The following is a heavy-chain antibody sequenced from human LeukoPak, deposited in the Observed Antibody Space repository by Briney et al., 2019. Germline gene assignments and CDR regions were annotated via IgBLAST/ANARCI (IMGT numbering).Heavy chain of an antibody. V-gene: IGHV3-30*02. Sequence: PGGSLRLSCAAPGFTLSSYGMHWVRQAPGKGLEWVAFIRYDGNNKYYADSVKGRFTISRDNSKNTLYLQMNSLRAEDTAVYYCARTVGYGAYNWFDPWGQGTLVTVSS. D-gene: IGHD4-17*01. CDR3: ARTVGYGAYNWFDP. CDR1: GFTLSSYG. CDR2: IRYDGNNK. J-gene: IGHJ5*02.